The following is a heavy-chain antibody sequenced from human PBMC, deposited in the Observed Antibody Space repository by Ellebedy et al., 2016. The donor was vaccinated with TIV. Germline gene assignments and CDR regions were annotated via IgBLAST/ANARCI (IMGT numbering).Heavy chain of an antibody. CDR3: ARERIAAVGDFYYYGMDV. Sequence: PGGSLRLSCAASGFTFSSYGMHWVRQAPGKGLEWVAVIWYDGSNKYYADSVKGRFTISRDNSKNTLYLQMNSLRAEDTAVYYCARERIAAVGDFYYYGMDVWGQGTTVTVSS. CDR2: IWYDGSNK. CDR1: GFTFSSYG. D-gene: IGHD6-13*01. V-gene: IGHV3-33*01. J-gene: IGHJ6*02.